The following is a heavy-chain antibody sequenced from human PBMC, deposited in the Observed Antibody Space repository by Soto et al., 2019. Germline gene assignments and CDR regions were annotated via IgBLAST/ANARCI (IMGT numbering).Heavy chain of an antibody. CDR1: GYSFTSHW. Sequence: GESLKISCQGSGYSFTSHWITWVRQTPGKGLEWMGRIDPSDSYTNYSPSFQGRVTISADRSISTAFLQWSSLEASDTAIYYCARRLSGPKEEYNAYYFYGLDVWGQGTTVTVSS. CDR2: IDPSDSYT. CDR3: ARRLSGPKEEYNAYYFYGLDV. D-gene: IGHD1-1*01. V-gene: IGHV5-10-1*01. J-gene: IGHJ6*02.